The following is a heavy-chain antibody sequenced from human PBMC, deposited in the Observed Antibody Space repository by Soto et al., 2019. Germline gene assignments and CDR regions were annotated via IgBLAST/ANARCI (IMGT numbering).Heavy chain of an antibody. J-gene: IGHJ6*03. V-gene: IGHV3-73*01. CDR1: GFTFSGSA. CDR3: TSTYYYDFWSGYYTRDYYYYYMDV. D-gene: IGHD3-3*01. CDR2: IRSKANSYAT. Sequence: EVQLVESGGGLVQPGGSLKLSCAASGFTFSGSAMHWVRQASGKGLEWVGRIRSKANSYATAYAASVKGRFTIPRDDSKNTAYLKMNSLITEDTAVYYCTSTYYYDFWSGYYTRDYYYYYMDVWGKGTTVTVSS.